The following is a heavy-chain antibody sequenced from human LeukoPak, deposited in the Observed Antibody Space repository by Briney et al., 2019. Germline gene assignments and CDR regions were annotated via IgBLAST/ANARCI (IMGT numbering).Heavy chain of an antibody. Sequence: GGSLRLSCAASGFTFNSYGIHWVRQAPGKGLEWVAFIRFDGCNNYYADSVKGRFTISRDNSKNTLYLQMNSLRAEDTAVYYCAKDGGGYYPYYYYYMDVWGKGTTVTISS. V-gene: IGHV3-30*02. D-gene: IGHD3-22*01. CDR1: GFTFNSYG. CDR2: IRFDGCNN. J-gene: IGHJ6*03. CDR3: AKDGGGYYPYYYYYMDV.